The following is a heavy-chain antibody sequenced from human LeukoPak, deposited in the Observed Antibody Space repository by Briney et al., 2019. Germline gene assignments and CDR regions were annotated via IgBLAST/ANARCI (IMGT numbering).Heavy chain of an antibody. CDR1: GGSISSYY. CDR3: ARSTYGYEDY. Sequence: PSKTLSLTCTVSGGSISSYYWSWIRQPPGKGLEWIGYIYYSGSTNYNPSLKSRVTISVDTSKNQFSLKLSSVTAADTAVYYCARSTYGYEDYWGQGTLVTVSS. D-gene: IGHD5-12*01. J-gene: IGHJ4*02. V-gene: IGHV4-59*01. CDR2: IYYSGST.